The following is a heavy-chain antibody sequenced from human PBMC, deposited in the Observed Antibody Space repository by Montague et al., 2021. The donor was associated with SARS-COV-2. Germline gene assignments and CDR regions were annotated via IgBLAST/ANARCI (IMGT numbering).Heavy chain of an antibody. Sequence: SETLSLTCTVSGGSISSSNCYWVWICHPPGMGLVCYVSNNYSSNTSYNPTLKSRVTMSVDTSKNQFSLKLSSVTAADTAVYYCARPRCSLTYFDYWGQGTLVTVSS. CDR2: NNYSSNT. D-gene: IGHD1-20*01. CDR3: ARPRCSLTYFDY. V-gene: IGHV4-39*01. CDR1: GGSISSSNCY. J-gene: IGHJ4*02.